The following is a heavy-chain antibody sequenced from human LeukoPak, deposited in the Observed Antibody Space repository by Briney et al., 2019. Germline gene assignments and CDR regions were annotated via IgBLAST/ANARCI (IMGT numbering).Heavy chain of an antibody. V-gene: IGHV3-30*02. CDR2: IRYDGSNK. Sequence: GGSLRLSCAASGFTFSSYGMHWVRQAPGKGLEWVAFIRYDGSNKYYADSVKGRFTISRDNSKNTLYLQMNSLRAEDTAVYYCARARGWGGDYFDYWGQGTLVTVSS. J-gene: IGHJ4*02. CDR3: ARARGWGGDYFDY. D-gene: IGHD6-19*01. CDR1: GFTFSSYG.